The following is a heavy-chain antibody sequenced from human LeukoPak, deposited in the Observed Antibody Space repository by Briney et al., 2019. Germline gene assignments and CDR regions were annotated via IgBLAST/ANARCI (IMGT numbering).Heavy chain of an antibody. CDR1: GGSFSGYY. Sequence: PSETLSLTCAVYGGSFSGYYWSWIRKPPGKGLEWIGEINHSESTNYNPSLKSRVTISVDTSKNQFSLKLSSVTAADTAVYYCAREKEPLRAFDIWGQGTMVTVSS. CDR3: AREKEPLRAFDI. D-gene: IGHD1-26*01. J-gene: IGHJ3*02. V-gene: IGHV4-34*01. CDR2: INHSEST.